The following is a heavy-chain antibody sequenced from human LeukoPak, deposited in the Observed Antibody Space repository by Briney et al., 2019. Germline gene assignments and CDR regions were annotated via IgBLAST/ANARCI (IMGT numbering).Heavy chain of an antibody. Sequence: GGTLRLSCAASGFSFSSYTMNWVRQAPGKGLEWTSYISSGSSTIYYADSVKGRFTISRDNAKNSLYLQMNSLRAEDTAVYYCARGYCSGGSCYNLDYWGQGTLVTVSS. D-gene: IGHD2-15*01. CDR3: ARGYCSGGSCYNLDY. CDR1: GFSFSSYT. CDR2: ISSGSSTI. J-gene: IGHJ4*02. V-gene: IGHV3-48*01.